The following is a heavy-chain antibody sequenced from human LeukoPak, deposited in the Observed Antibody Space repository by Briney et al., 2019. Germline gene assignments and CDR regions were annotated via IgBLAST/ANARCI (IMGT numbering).Heavy chain of an antibody. D-gene: IGHD6-13*01. CDR3: ARYEAAAGAVGYYYYYYMDV. CDR1: GYTFTGYY. J-gene: IGHJ6*03. CDR2: INPNSGGT. V-gene: IGHV1-2*02. Sequence: ASVKVSCKAPGYTFTGYYMHWVRQAPGQGLEWMGWINPNSGGTNYAQKFQGRVTMTRDTSISTAYMELSRLRSDDTAVYYCARYEAAAGAVGYYYYYYMDVWGKGTTVTVSS.